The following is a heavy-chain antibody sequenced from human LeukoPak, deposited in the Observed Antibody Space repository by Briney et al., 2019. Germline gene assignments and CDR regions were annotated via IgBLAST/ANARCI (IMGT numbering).Heavy chain of an antibody. D-gene: IGHD5-24*01. CDR1: GGTFSSYA. Sequence: ASVKVSCKASGGTFSSYAISWVRQAPGQGLEWMGGIIPILGTANYAQKFQGRVTITADESTSTAYMELSSLRSEDTAVYYCARAEPQRWLDAYWGQGTLVTVSS. CDR2: IIPILGTA. CDR3: ARAEPQRWLDAY. J-gene: IGHJ4*02. V-gene: IGHV1-69*13.